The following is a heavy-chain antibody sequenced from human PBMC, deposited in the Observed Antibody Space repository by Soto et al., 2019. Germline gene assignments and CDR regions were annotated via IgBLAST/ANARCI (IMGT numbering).Heavy chain of an antibody. V-gene: IGHV3-7*01. CDR1: GFTFSTYW. D-gene: IGHD3-22*01. CDR2: IKQDGSEK. J-gene: IGHJ4*02. CDR3: ARAYYYDSSGFSPGGY. Sequence: GGSLRLSCSASGFTFSTYWMSWVRQAPGKGLGWVANIKQDGSEKYYVDSVRGRFTISRDTAKNSLYLQMNSLRAEDTAVYYCARAYYYDSSGFSPGGYWGQGTLVTVSS.